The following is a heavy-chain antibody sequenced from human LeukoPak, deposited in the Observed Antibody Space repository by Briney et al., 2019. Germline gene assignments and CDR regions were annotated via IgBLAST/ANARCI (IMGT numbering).Heavy chain of an antibody. Sequence: SETLSLTCAVYGGSFSGYYWSWIRQPPGKGLEWIGEFIHSGSTNYNSSLKTRVTISVDTSKNQFSLKLSSVTAADTAVYYCAFRTKTGYSGSWYLSWGQGTLVTVSS. D-gene: IGHD6-13*01. CDR2: FIHSGST. V-gene: IGHV4-34*12. CDR3: AFRTKTGYSGSWYLS. J-gene: IGHJ5*02. CDR1: GGSFSGYY.